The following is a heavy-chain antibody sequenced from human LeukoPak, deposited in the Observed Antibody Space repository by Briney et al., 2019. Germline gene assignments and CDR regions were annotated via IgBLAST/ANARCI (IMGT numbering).Heavy chain of an antibody. V-gene: IGHV3-23*01. CDR3: AKDLVRWPKGYYYYMDV. Sequence: QSSETLSLTXTVSSGSISSTTHYWGWISQPPGKGLQWISAISGSGGSTYYADSVKGRFTISRDNSKNTLYLQMNSLRAEDTAVYYCAKDLVRWPKGYYYYMDVWGKGTTVTVSS. J-gene: IGHJ6*03. D-gene: IGHD2-15*01. CDR1: SGSISSTTHY. CDR2: ISGSGGST.